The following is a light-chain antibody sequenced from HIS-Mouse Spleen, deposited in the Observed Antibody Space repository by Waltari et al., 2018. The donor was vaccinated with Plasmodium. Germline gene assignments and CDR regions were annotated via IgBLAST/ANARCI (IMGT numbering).Light chain of an antibody. J-gene: IGKJ1*01. CDR1: LSFSRS. CDR3: QQNNSYSWT. V-gene: IGKV1-5*03. CDR2: KAS. Sequence: IQMPQSPSTLPASVGDRVTITCGASLSFSRSLAWYQQKPGKAPKLLIYKASSFESGVPSRFNGSGFGTEFNITISSLHPNDFATYHCQQNNSYSWTFGQGTKVEIK.